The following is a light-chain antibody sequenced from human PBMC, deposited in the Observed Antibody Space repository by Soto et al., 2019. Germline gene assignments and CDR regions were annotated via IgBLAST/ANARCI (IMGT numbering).Light chain of an antibody. CDR3: SSYTHTATVV. J-gene: IGLJ2*01. V-gene: IGLV2-14*03. CDR1: PRDVGGYNY. CDR2: DVT. Sequence: QSALTQPASVSGSPGQTITISCTGGPRDVGGYNYVAWYQQHPGTDPRLIIFDVTSRPSGVSGRFSGSKSGNTASLTISGLQADDEADYFCSSYTHTATVVFGGGTKLTVL.